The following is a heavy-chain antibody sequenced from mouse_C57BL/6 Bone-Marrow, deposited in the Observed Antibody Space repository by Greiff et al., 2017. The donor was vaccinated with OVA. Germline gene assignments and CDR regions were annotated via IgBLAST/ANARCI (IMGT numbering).Heavy chain of an antibody. D-gene: IGHD1-1*01. CDR3: ARERAYYYGSRDFDY. J-gene: IGHJ2*01. CDR2: IYPSDSET. V-gene: IGHV1-61*01. CDR1: GYTFTSYW. Sequence: VQLQQSGAELVRPGSSVKLSCKASGYTFTSYWMDWVKQRPGQGLEWIGNIYPSDSETHYNQKFKDKATLTVDKSSSTAYMQLSSLTSEDSAVYYCARERAYYYGSRDFDYWGQGTTLTVSS.